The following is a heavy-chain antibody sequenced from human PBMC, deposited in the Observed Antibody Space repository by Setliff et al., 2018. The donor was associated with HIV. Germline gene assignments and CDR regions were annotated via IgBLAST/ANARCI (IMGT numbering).Heavy chain of an antibody. CDR2: IFASGDT. D-gene: IGHD3-22*01. Sequence: NPSETLSLTCTVSDASINSYYWNWIRQPPGKGLEWIGFIFASGDTKYNPSLQSRVSMSIDTSKNQFSLKLSSVTAADTAVYFCARQTYYYDNSGHNWFDPWGQGTLVTVSS. CDR3: ARQTYYYDNSGHNWFDP. CDR1: DASINSYY. J-gene: IGHJ5*02. V-gene: IGHV4-4*09.